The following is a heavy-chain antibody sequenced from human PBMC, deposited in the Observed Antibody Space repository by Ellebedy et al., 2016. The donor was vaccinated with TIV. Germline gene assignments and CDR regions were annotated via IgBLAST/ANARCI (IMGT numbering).Heavy chain of an antibody. V-gene: IGHV4-28*03. J-gene: IGHJ4*02. CDR1: GYSISSSNW. Sequence: SETLSLXCAVSGYSISSSNWWGWIRQPPGKGLEWIGYIYYSGSTYYNPSLKSRVTMSVDTSKNQFSLKLSSVTAADTAVYYCARVRMRKSWFDYWGQGTLVTVSS. CDR2: IYYSGST. D-gene: IGHD6-13*01. CDR3: ARVRMRKSWFDY.